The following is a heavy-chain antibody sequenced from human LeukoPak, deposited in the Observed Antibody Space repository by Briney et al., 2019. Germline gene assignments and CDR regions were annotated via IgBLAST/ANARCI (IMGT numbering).Heavy chain of an antibody. CDR2: IKQDGSEK. V-gene: IGHV3-7*01. CDR3: AKDKDYGSSWTYYFDY. CDR1: GFTFSSYW. J-gene: IGHJ4*02. D-gene: IGHD6-13*01. Sequence: GGSLRLSCAASGFTFSSYWMSWVRQAPGKGLEWVANIKQDGSEKYYVDSVKGRFTISRDNSKNTLYLQMNSLRAEDTAVYYCAKDKDYGSSWTYYFDYWGQGTLVTVSS.